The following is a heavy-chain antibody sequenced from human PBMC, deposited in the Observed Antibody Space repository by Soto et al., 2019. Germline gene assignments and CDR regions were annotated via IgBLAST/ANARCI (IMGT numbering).Heavy chain of an antibody. V-gene: IGHV5-51*01. CDR3: SALYCSGGSCYPAYGGGAFDI. D-gene: IGHD2-15*01. CDR1: GYSFTSYW. Sequence: GESLKISCKGSGYSFTSYWIGWVRQMPGKGLEWMGIIYPGDSDTRYSPSFQGQVTISADKSISTAYLQWSSLKASDTAMYYCSALYCSGGSCYPAYGGGAFDIWGQGTMVTVSS. J-gene: IGHJ3*02. CDR2: IYPGDSDT.